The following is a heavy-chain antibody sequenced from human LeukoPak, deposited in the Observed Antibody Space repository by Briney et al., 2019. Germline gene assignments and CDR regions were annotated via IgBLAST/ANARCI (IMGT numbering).Heavy chain of an antibody. D-gene: IGHD6-13*01. Sequence: KSGGSLRLSCAASGXTFSSYSMNWVRQAPGKGLEWVSSISSSSSYIYYADSVKGRFTISRDNAKSSLYLQMNSLRAEDTAVYYCARDFPLIAAAGTNYWGQGTLVTVSS. J-gene: IGHJ4*02. CDR2: ISSSSSYI. CDR1: GXTFSSYS. CDR3: ARDFPLIAAAGTNY. V-gene: IGHV3-21*01.